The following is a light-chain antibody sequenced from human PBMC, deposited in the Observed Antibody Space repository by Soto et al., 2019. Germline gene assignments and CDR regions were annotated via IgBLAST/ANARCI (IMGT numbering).Light chain of an antibody. CDR1: QSVLYSSNNKNY. J-gene: IGKJ1*01. Sequence: DSVMTQSPDSLAVSLGERATINCKSSQSVLYSSNNKNYLAWYQQKAGQPPNLTIYWASTRKSGVPDRFSGSGSGTDFTLTISSLQAEDVAVYYCHQYYTTPWTFDQGTRVELK. CDR2: WAS. CDR3: HQYYTTPWT. V-gene: IGKV4-1*01.